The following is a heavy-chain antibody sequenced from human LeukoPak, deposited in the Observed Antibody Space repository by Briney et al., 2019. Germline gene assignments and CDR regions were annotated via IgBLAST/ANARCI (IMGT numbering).Heavy chain of an antibody. Sequence: GGFLRLSCAASGFTFSDYYMSWIRQAPPKRPQWVSYINRSGSTIYYADSVKGRFTISRDNAKNSLYLQMNSLRAEDTAVYYCARDYYGSGSYYNPSGSYYYYMDVWGKGTTVTVSS. CDR1: GFTFSDYY. CDR3: ARDYYGSGSYYNPSGSYYYYMDV. V-gene: IGHV3-11*01. J-gene: IGHJ6*03. CDR2: INRSGSTI. D-gene: IGHD3-10*01.